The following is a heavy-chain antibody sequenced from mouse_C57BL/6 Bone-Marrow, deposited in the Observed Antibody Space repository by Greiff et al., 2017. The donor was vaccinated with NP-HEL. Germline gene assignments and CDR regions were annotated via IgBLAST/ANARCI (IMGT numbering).Heavy chain of an antibody. Sequence: VQLVESGPELVKPGASVKISCKASGYAFSSSWMNWVKQRPGKGLEWIGRIYPGDGDTNYNGKFKGKATLTADKSSSTAYMQLSSLTSEDSAVYFCARHMVTTEFAYWGQGTLVTVSA. J-gene: IGHJ3*01. CDR2: IYPGDGDT. CDR3: ARHMVTTEFAY. D-gene: IGHD2-2*01. V-gene: IGHV1-82*01. CDR1: GYAFSSSW.